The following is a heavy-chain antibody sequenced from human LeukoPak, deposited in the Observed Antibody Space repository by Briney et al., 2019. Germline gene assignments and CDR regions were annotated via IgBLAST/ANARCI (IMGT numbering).Heavy chain of an antibody. J-gene: IGHJ4*02. CDR3: AKNRGLPL. CDR1: EFTVSVNY. V-gene: IGHV3-23*01. Sequence: GGSLRLSCAASEFTVSVNYMSWVRQAPGKGLEWVSDINGSGGRTYYADSVKGRFTISRDNSKNTLYLQMNSLRAEDTAVYYCAKNRGLPLWGQGTLVTVSS. CDR2: INGSGGRT.